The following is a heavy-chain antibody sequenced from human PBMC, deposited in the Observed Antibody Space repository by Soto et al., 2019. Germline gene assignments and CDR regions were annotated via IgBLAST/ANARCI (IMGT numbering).Heavy chain of an antibody. V-gene: IGHV4-39*01. Sequence: QLQLQESGPGLVKPSETLSLTCTASGGSISSSSYYWGWIRQPPGKGLEWIGSIYYSGSTYYNPSLKSRVTISVDTSKNQFSLKLSSVTAADTAVYYCARQNGDYYDSSGYYYDFDYWGQGTLVTVSS. CDR3: ARQNGDYYDSSGYYYDFDY. CDR2: IYYSGST. D-gene: IGHD3-22*01. CDR1: GGSISSSSYY. J-gene: IGHJ4*02.